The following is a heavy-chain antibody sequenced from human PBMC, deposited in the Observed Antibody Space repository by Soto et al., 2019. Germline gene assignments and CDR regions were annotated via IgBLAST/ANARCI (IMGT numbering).Heavy chain of an antibody. CDR1: GYTFTSYA. CDR3: ARYWGAGWFDP. V-gene: IGHV1-3*05. D-gene: IGHD3-16*01. Sequence: QVQLVQSGAEEKKPGASVKVSCKASGYTFTSYAMHWVRQAPGQRLEWMGWINAGNGNTKYSQKFQGRVTITRDTSGSTAYIELSSLRSEDTAVYYCARYWGAGWFDPWGQGTLVTVSS. CDR2: INAGNGNT. J-gene: IGHJ5*02.